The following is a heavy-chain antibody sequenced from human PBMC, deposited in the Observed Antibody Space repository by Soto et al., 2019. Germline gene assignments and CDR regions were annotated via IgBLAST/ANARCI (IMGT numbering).Heavy chain of an antibody. CDR2: INSDSDTI. CDR1: GFTFSYYG. CDR3: ARSGYGPYYFDY. J-gene: IGHJ4*01. Sequence: GGSLRLSCAASGFTFSYYGLSWVRQAPGKGLEWISYINSDSDTIYYADSVKGRFTISRENAKNSLYLQMSSLRGEDTAVYYCARSGYGPYYFDYWGHGTLVTVSS. D-gene: IGHD5-18*01. V-gene: IGHV3-48*01.